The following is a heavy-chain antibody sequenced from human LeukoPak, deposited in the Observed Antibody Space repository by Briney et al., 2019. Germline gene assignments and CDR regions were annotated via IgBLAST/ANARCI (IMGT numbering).Heavy chain of an antibody. Sequence: ASVKVSCKASGYTFTGYYMHWVRQAPGQGLEWMGGIIPIFGTANYAQKFQGRVTITADESTSTAYMELSSLRSEDTAVYYCARAGVRGVIYYYYMDVWGKGTTVTVSS. CDR3: ARAGVRGVIYYYYMDV. CDR2: IIPIFGTA. CDR1: GYTFTGYY. J-gene: IGHJ6*03. D-gene: IGHD3-10*01. V-gene: IGHV1-69*13.